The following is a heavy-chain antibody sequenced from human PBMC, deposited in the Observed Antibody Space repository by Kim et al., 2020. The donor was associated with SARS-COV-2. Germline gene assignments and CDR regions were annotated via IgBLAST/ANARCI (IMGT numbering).Heavy chain of an antibody. Sequence: GGSLRLSCAASGFKFDDYTMNWVRRAPGKGLEWVSLITWNGDRAYYADSVKGRFTIYRDNSKNSLYLQMNSLRPDDTALYYCVKDPDFMDWGQGTLVTVSS. CDR3: VKDPDFMD. J-gene: IGHJ4*02. CDR2: ITWNGDRA. V-gene: IGHV3-43*01. CDR1: GFKFDDYT. D-gene: IGHD3-3*01.